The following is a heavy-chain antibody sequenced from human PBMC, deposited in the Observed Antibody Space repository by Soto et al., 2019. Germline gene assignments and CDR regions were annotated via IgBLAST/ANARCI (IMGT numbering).Heavy chain of an antibody. CDR2: VTPDGSLY. CDR1: GYTLNSCA. J-gene: IGHJ4*02. D-gene: IGHD2-8*02. Sequence: GGSLRLSCVASGYTLNSCAMHWVRQVPGKGLEWLAVVTPDGSLYPYGDSVKGRFSISRDNSRKTLYLQMNSLRPEDTAVYYCVKDRSDTWSFDYWGQGTLVTSPQ. V-gene: IGHV3-30*18. CDR3: VKDRSDTWSFDY.